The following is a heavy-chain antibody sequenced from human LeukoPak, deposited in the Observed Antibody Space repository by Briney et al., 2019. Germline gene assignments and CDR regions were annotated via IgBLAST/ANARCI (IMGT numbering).Heavy chain of an antibody. CDR1: GFTFSSYG. Sequence: GGSLRLSCAASGFTFSSYGMHWVRQAPGKGLEWVTVISYDGSNKYYADSVKGRFTISRDNSKNTLYLRMNSLRAEDTAVYYCAKDQYDFWSGYDAFDIWGQGTMVTVSS. CDR2: ISYDGSNK. V-gene: IGHV3-30*18. D-gene: IGHD3-3*01. J-gene: IGHJ3*02. CDR3: AKDQYDFWSGYDAFDI.